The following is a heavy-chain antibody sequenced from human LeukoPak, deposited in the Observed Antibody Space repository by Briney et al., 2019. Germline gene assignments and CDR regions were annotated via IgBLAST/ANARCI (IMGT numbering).Heavy chain of an antibody. D-gene: IGHD3-3*01. CDR2: ISSSSSYI. CDR1: GFTFSSYS. J-gene: IGHJ4*02. Sequence: GGSLRLSCAASGFTFSSYSMNWVRQAPGKGLEWVSPISSSSSYIYYADSVKGRFTISRDNAKNSLYLQMNSLRAEDTAVYYCARFIYDFWSGYPPYFDYWGQGTLVTVSS. CDR3: ARFIYDFWSGYPPYFDY. V-gene: IGHV3-21*01.